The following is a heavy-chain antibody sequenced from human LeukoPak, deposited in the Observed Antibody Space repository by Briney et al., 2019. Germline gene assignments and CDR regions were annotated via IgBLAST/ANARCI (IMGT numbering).Heavy chain of an antibody. CDR3: ARFAAGGSYYYYMDV. CDR1: GFTFSSYA. D-gene: IGHD3-10*01. Sequence: GGSLRLSCAASGFTFSSYAMSWVRQAPGKGLEWVSAISGSGGSTHYADSVKGRFTISRDNAKNSLYLQMNSLRADDTAVYYCARFAAGGSYYYYMDVWGKGTTVTVSS. V-gene: IGHV3-23*01. CDR2: ISGSGGST. J-gene: IGHJ6*03.